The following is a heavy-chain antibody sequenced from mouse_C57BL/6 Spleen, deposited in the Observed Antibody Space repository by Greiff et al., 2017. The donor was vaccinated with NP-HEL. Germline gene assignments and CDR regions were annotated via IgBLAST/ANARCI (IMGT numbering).Heavy chain of an antibody. CDR1: GFTFSSYA. J-gene: IGHJ2*01. V-gene: IGHV5-4*01. CDR3: ARDSPVDYYFDY. D-gene: IGHD1-1*02. CDR2: ISDGGSYT. Sequence: DVQLVESGGGLVKPGGSLKLSCAASGFTFSSYAMSWVRQTPEKRLEWVATISDGGSYTYYPDNVKGRFTISRDNAKNNLYLQMSHLKSEDTAMYYCARDSPVDYYFDYWGQGTTLTVSS.